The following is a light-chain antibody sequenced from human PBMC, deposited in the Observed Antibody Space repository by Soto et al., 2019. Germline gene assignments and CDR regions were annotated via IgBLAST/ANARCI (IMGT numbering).Light chain of an antibody. CDR1: QIITRW. CDR3: QQYSRYPRT. Sequence: DIQMTQSPSTLSASLGDRVTITCRASQIITRWLAWYQQRPGKAPKLLMYDASTLESGVPSRFSGSGSGTEFTLNISSLQPDDIATYYCQQYSRYPRTCGQGTKVEIK. J-gene: IGKJ1*01. V-gene: IGKV1-5*01. CDR2: DAS.